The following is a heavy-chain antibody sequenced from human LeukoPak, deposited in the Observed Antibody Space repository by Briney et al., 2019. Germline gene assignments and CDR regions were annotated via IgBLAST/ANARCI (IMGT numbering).Heavy chain of an antibody. CDR2: ISSSSSYI. Sequence: SGGSLRLSCAAPGFTFSSYSMNWVRQAPGKGLEWVSSISSSSSYIYYADSVKGRFTISRDNAKNSLYLQMNSLRAEDTAVYYCASLDIVVVVAHYGMDVWGQGTTVTVSS. V-gene: IGHV3-21*01. J-gene: IGHJ6*02. CDR1: GFTFSSYS. CDR3: ASLDIVVVVAHYGMDV. D-gene: IGHD2-15*01.